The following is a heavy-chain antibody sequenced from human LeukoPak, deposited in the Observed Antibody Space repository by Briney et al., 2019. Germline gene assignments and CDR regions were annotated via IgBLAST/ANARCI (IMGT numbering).Heavy chain of an antibody. J-gene: IGHJ4*02. CDR2: MNPNSGNT. D-gene: IGHD2-2*01. CDR3: ARVLHQLPYFDY. V-gene: IGHV1-8*01. Sequence: ASVKVSCKASGYTFTSYDINWVRQATGQGLEWMGWMNPNSGNTGYAQKFQGRVTMTRNTSISTAYMELSSLRSEDTAVYYCARVLHQLPYFDYWGQGTLVTVSS. CDR1: GYTFTSYD.